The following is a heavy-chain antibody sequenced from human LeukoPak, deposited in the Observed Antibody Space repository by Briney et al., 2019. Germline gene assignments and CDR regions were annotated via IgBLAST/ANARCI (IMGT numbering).Heavy chain of an antibody. CDR1: GGSISSYY. V-gene: IGHV4-34*01. CDR2: INHSGST. CDR3: ARGTYDCYYDFWSGTHSCGFDY. Sequence: PSETLSLTCTVSGGSISSYYWSWIRQPPGKGLEWIGEINHSGSTNYNPSLKSRVTISVDTSKNQFSLKLSSVTAADTAVYYCARGTYDCYYDFWSGTHSCGFDYWGQGALVTVSS. D-gene: IGHD3-3*01. J-gene: IGHJ4*02.